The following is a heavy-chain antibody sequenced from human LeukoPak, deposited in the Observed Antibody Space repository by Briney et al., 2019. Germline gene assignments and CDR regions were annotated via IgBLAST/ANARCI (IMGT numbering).Heavy chain of an antibody. J-gene: IGHJ3*02. CDR1: GYTFTSYG. D-gene: IGHD3-9*01. CDR3: ARVTGSNKGAAFDI. V-gene: IGHV1-18*01. CDR2: ISAYNGNT. Sequence: ASVKVPCKASGYTFTSYGISWVRQAPGQGLEWMGWISAYNGNTNYAQKLQGRVTMTTDTSTSTVYMELSSLRSEDTAVNYCARVTGSNKGAAFDIWGQGTMVTVSS.